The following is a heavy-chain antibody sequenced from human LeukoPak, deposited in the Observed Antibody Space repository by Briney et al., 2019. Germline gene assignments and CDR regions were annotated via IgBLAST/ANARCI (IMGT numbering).Heavy chain of an antibody. V-gene: IGHV4-59*01. D-gene: IGHD1-1*01. CDR2: IYYSGST. Sequence: PSETLSLTCTVSGGSISSYYWSWIRQPPGKGLEWIGYIYYSGSTNYNPSLKSRVTISVGTSKNQFSLKLSSVTAADTAVYYCARTTDWFDPWGQGTLVTVSS. CDR3: ARTTDWFDP. CDR1: GGSISSYY. J-gene: IGHJ5*02.